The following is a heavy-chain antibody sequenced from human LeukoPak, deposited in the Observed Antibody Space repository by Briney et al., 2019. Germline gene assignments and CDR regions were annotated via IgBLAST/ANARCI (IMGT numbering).Heavy chain of an antibody. CDR3: ARRSSSSGWYVDY. CDR1: GDSITSYY. CDR2: ISYSGST. Sequence: SETLSLTCTVSGDSITSYYWSWIRQPPGKGLQWIGQISYSGSTTYNPSLESRVTISVDTSNNQFSLRLSSVTASDTAIYCCARRSSSSGWYVDYWGQGTLVTVSS. D-gene: IGHD6-19*01. V-gene: IGHV4-59*08. J-gene: IGHJ4*02.